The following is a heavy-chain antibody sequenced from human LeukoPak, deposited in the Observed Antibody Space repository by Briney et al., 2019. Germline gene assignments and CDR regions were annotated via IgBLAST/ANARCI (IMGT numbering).Heavy chain of an antibody. D-gene: IGHD3-22*01. CDR3: ARGHTLYYESTAYYYFDY. V-gene: IGHV1-2*02. J-gene: IGHJ4*02. CDR2: INPNSGGT. CDR1: GYTFTGYY. Sequence: ASVKVSCKASGYTFTGYYMHWVRQAPGQGLEWMGWINPNSGGTNYAQKLQGRVTMTRDTSISTAYMELSRLRSDDTAVYYCARGHTLYYESTAYYYFDYWGQGTLVTVSS.